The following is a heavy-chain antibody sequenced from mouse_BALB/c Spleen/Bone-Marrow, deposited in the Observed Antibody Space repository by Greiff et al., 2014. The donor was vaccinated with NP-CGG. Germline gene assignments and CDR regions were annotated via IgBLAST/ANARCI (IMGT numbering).Heavy chain of an antibody. CDR2: IDPDNGDT. CDR3: NARGDYDFDYFDY. CDR1: GFNIKDYY. V-gene: IGHV14-4*02. J-gene: IGHJ2*01. Sequence: EVQLVESGAELVRSGASVKLSCTASGFNIKDYYMHWVKQRPEQGLEWIGWIDPDNGDTEYAPKFQGKSTMTADTSSNTAYLQLSSLTSEDTAVYFCNARGDYDFDYFDYWGQGATLTVAS. D-gene: IGHD2-4*01.